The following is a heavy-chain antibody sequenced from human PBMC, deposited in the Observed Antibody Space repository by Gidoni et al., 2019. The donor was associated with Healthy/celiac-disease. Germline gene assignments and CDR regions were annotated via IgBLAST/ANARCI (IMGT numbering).Heavy chain of an antibody. V-gene: IGHV4-34*01. CDR3: ARNPAYCGGDCYSD. Sequence: KGLEWIGEINHSGSTNYNPSLKSRVTISVDTSKNQFSLKLSSVTAADTAVYYCARNPAYCGGDCYSDWGQGTLVTVSS. CDR2: INHSGST. D-gene: IGHD2-21*02. J-gene: IGHJ4*02.